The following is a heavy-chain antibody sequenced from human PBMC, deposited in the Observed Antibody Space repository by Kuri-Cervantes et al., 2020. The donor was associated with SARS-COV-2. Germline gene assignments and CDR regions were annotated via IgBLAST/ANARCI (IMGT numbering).Heavy chain of an antibody. J-gene: IGHJ4*02. V-gene: IGHV3-48*04. Sequence: GESLKISCAASGFTFSSYGMHWVRQAPGKGLEWVSYISSSGSTIYYADSVEGRFTISRDNAKNSLYLQMNSLRAEDTAVYYCARATWAFDYWGQGTLVTVSS. CDR2: ISSSGSTI. CDR1: GFTFSSYG. CDR3: ARATWAFDY. D-gene: IGHD7-27*01.